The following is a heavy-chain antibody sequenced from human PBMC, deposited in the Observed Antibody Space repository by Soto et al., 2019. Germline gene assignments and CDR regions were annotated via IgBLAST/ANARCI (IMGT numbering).Heavy chain of an antibody. V-gene: IGHV4-4*02. D-gene: IGHD6-13*01. CDR1: GGSISSSNW. Sequence: SETLSLTCAVSGGSISSSNWWSWVRQPPGKGLEWIGEIYHSGSTNYNPSLRSRVTLSVDISKSQFSLRLTSVTAADTAVYYCARYNAASGTYYFDYWGQGALVTVSS. CDR2: IYHSGST. J-gene: IGHJ4*02. CDR3: ARYNAASGTYYFDY.